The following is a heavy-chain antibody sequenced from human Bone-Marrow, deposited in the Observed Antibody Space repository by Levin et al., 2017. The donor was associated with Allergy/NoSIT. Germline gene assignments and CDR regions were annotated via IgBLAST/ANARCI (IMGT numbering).Heavy chain of an antibody. CDR1: GFTFTYYT. V-gene: IGHV3-21*01. CDR2: ISSTTRYI. D-gene: IGHD6-13*01. Sequence: SCAASGFTFTYYTMIWVRQAPGKGLEWVSSISSTTRYIYYADSVKGRFTISRDNDNAKNSVYLEMNSLRPEDTAVYYCARDGTIAAADYWGQGTLVTVSS. J-gene: IGHJ4*02. CDR3: ARDGTIAAADY.